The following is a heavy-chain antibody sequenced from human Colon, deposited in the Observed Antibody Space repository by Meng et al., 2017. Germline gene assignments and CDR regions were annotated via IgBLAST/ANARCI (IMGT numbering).Heavy chain of an antibody. CDR2: IYYSGST. V-gene: IGHV4-31*03. J-gene: IGHJ5*02. D-gene: IGHD2-2*01. CDR3: ARQVPENNWFDP. CDR1: GGSISSGGYY. Sequence: HVQLQESGPGLVKPSQTLSLTCTVSGGSISSGGYYWNWIRQHPGKGLEWIGYIYYSGSTYYNPSLKSRVTISVDTSENHFSLQLRSVTAADTALYYCARQVPENNWFDPWGQGTLVTVSS.